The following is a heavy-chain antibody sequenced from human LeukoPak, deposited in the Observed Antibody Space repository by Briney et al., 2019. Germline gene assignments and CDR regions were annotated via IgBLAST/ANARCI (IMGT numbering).Heavy chain of an antibody. V-gene: IGHV3-53*01. Sequence: PGGSLRLSCAASGFTFSTYAMSWVRQAPGKGLEWVSVIYSGGSTYYADSVKGRFTISRDNSKNTLYLQMNSLRAEDTAVYYCARDRTGGTADWGQGTLVTVSS. CDR1: GFTFSTYA. CDR3: ARDRTGGTAD. CDR2: IYSGGST. D-gene: IGHD1-1*01. J-gene: IGHJ4*02.